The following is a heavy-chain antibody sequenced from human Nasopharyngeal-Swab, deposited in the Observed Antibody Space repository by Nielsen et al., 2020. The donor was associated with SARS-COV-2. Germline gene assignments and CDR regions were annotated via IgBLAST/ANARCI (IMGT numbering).Heavy chain of an antibody. Sequence: SETLSLTCAVSGSSISSGYYWGWIRPPPGKGLEWIWSIYHSGSTYYKPSLKSRVTISVDTSKNQFSLKLSSVTAADTAVYYCARQSPQRELGVYYYYMDVWGKGTTVTVSS. D-gene: IGHD1-1*01. J-gene: IGHJ6*03. CDR2: IYHSGST. CDR1: GSSISSGYY. CDR3: ARQSPQRELGVYYYYMDV. V-gene: IGHV4-38-2*01.